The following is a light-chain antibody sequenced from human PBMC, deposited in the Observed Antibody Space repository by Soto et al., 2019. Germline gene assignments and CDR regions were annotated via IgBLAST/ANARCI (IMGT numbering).Light chain of an antibody. CDR1: SGNIVSNY. J-gene: IGLJ2*01. CDR3: QSYDADILI. V-gene: IGLV6-57*01. Sequence: NFMLTQPHSVSGSPGKTVTISCTRSSGNIVSNYVQWYQQRPGSSPTTVIFEDDDRPSGVPDRFSASLDTSTNSASLTISGLKPEDEADSYCQSYDADILIFGGGTKLTVL. CDR2: EDD.